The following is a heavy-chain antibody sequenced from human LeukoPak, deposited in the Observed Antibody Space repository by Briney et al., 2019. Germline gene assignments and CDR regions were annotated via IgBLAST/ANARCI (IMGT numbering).Heavy chain of an antibody. Sequence: GGSLRLSCVASGFTFSSYGMHWVRQAPGKGLEWVAFIRYDGSNKYYADSVKGRFTISRDNSKNTLYLQMNSLRAEDTAVYYCATGGRYCSGGSCLKFDYWGQGTLVTVSS. CDR1: GFTFSSYG. CDR3: ATGGRYCSGGSCLKFDY. V-gene: IGHV3-30*02. CDR2: IRYDGSNK. J-gene: IGHJ4*02. D-gene: IGHD2-15*01.